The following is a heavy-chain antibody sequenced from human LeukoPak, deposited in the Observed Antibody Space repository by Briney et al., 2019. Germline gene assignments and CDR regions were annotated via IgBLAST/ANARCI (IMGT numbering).Heavy chain of an antibody. Sequence: ASVKVSCKASGYTFTSYGISWVRQAPGQGLEWMGWISAYNGNTNYAQKLQGRVTMTTDTSTSTAYMELRSLRSEDTAVYYCARGYYDILTGYFRAAFDIWGQGTMVTVSS. D-gene: IGHD3-9*01. V-gene: IGHV1-18*01. CDR3: ARGYYDILTGYFRAAFDI. CDR1: GYTFTSYG. J-gene: IGHJ3*02. CDR2: ISAYNGNT.